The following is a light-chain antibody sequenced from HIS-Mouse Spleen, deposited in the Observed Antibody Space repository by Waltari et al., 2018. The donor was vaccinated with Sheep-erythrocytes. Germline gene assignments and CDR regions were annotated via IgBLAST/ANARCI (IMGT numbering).Light chain of an antibody. CDR1: ALAKKY. V-gene: IGLV3-10*01. CDR2: EDS. CDR3: YSTDSSGNGV. J-gene: IGLJ2*01. Sequence: YELTQPPSVSVSPGPPARITCSGDALAKKYAYWYQQKSGQAPVLVIYEDSKQPPGIPERFSGSSSGTMATLTISGAQVEDEADYYCYSTDSSGNGVFGGGTKLTVL.